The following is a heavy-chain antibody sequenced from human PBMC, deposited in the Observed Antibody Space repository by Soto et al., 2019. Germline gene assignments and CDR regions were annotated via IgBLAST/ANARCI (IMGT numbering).Heavy chain of an antibody. Sequence: PSETLSLTCTVSGGSISSSSYYWGWIRQPPGKGLEWIGSIYYSGSTYYNPSLKSRVTISVDTSNNQFSLKLTSVTAADTAVYYCARVHVMVVAGSTCDYWGHGTLVTVSA. D-gene: IGHD6-19*01. V-gene: IGHV4-39*01. CDR1: GGSISSSSYY. CDR3: ARVHVMVVAGSTCDY. CDR2: IYYSGST. J-gene: IGHJ4*01.